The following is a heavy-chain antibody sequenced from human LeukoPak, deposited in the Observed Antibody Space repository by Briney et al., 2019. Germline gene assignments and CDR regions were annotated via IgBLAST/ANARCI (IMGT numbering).Heavy chain of an antibody. J-gene: IGHJ6*03. Sequence: SETLSLTCAVYGGSFSGYYWSWIRQPPGKGLEWIGEINHSGSTNYNPSLKSRVTISVDTSKNQFSLKLSSVTAAGTAVYYCARGLGRWFGEFYYYYYMDVWGKGTTVTVSS. D-gene: IGHD3-10*01. CDR1: GGSFSGYY. CDR2: INHSGST. V-gene: IGHV4-34*01. CDR3: ARGLGRWFGEFYYYYYMDV.